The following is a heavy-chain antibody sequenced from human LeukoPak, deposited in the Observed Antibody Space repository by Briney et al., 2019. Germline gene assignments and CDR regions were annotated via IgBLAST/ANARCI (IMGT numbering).Heavy chain of an antibody. CDR3: ASTLFGGGYCSSTSCYGDDAFDI. Sequence: SETLSLTCAVYGGSFSGYYWSWIRQPTGKGLEWIGGINHSGSTNYNPSLKSRVTISVDTSKNQFSLKLSSVTAADTAVYYCASTLFGGGYCSSTSCYGDDAFDIWGQGTMVTVSS. CDR2: INHSGST. CDR1: GGSFSGYY. J-gene: IGHJ3*02. D-gene: IGHD2-2*01. V-gene: IGHV4-34*01.